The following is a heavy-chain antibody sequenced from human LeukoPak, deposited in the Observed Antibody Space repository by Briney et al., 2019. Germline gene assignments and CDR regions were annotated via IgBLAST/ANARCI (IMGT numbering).Heavy chain of an antibody. J-gene: IGHJ4*02. V-gene: IGHV3-48*01. D-gene: IGHD6-19*01. CDR1: GFTFSSYS. CDR2: ISSSSTI. Sequence: GGSLRLSCAASGFTFSSYSMNWVRQAPGKGLEWVSYISSSSTIYYADSVKGRFTISRDNAKNSLYLQMNSLRAEDTAVYYCARGLAVGGTRIIDYWGQGTLVTVSS. CDR3: ARGLAVGGTRIIDY.